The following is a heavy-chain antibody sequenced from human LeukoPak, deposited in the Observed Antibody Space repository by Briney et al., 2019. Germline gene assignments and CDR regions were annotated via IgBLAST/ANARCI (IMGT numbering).Heavy chain of an antibody. CDR2: INPNIGGT. D-gene: IGHD3-10*01. V-gene: IGHV1-2*02. Sequence: ASVKVSCKASGYTFTHYYMHWVRQAPGQGLEWMGWINPNIGGTNYAQKFQGRVTMTTDKSIRTAYMELSRLTSDDTAVYYCARNIWFGESADAFDIWGQGTMVTVSS. CDR1: GYTFTHYY. J-gene: IGHJ3*02. CDR3: ARNIWFGESADAFDI.